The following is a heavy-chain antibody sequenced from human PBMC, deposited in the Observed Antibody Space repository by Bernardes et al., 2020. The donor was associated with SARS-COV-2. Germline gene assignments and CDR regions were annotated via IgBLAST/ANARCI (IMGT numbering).Heavy chain of an antibody. D-gene: IGHD4-17*01. Sequence: PSLSLTCAISWDSPSSDSGAWHLIGQSPSRDLERLGRTYYRSKWYKDYAPSVKSRIIINPDTSNNQVSLQLTSVTPEDTAVYYCARGRTRLDVWGQGTVVNISS. CDR2: TYYRSKWYK. CDR3: ARGRTRLDV. CDR1: WDSPSSDSGA. V-gene: IGHV6-1*01. J-gene: IGHJ3*01.